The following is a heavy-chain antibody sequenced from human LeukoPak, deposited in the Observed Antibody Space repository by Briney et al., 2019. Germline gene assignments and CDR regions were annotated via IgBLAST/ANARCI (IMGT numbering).Heavy chain of an antibody. J-gene: IGHJ4*02. Sequence: ASVKVSCKAFDYTFPSYYRHWLRRPPGQGPGGLGWMNAYSGTTNYREKFKGRVTLTRDTSTRTAYMELSGLRSDDAAVYFCARAMSGDLFDYWGQGTLVTVTS. CDR2: MNAYSGTT. CDR1: DYTFPSYY. CDR3: ARAMSGDLFDY. D-gene: IGHD3-10*01. V-gene: IGHV1-2*02.